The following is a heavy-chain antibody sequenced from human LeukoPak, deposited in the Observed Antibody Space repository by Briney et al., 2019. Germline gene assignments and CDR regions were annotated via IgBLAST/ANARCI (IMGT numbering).Heavy chain of an antibody. D-gene: IGHD4-23*01. CDR3: ARTYGGPYYYYHMDV. V-gene: IGHV4-34*01. CDR1: GGSFSGYY. Sequence: SETLSLTCAVYGGSFSGYYWSWIRQPPGKGLEWIGEINHSGSTNYNPSLKSRVTISVDTSKNQFSLKLSSVTAADTAVYYCARTYGGPYYYYHMDVWGKGTTVTISS. J-gene: IGHJ6*03. CDR2: INHSGST.